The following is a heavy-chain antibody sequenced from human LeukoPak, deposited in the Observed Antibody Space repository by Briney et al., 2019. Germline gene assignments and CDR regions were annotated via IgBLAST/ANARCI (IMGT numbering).Heavy chain of an antibody. CDR1: GYTLTELS. CDR2: FDPEDGET. D-gene: IGHD1-1*01. CDR3: ARANDHRRKKYYYYYYMDV. J-gene: IGHJ6*03. Sequence: ASVKVSCKVSGYTLTELSMHWVRQAPGKGLEWMGGFDPEDGETTYAQKFQGRVTMTEDTSTDTAYMELSSLRSEDTAVYYCARANDHRRKKYYYYYYMDVWGKGTTVTVSS. V-gene: IGHV1-24*01.